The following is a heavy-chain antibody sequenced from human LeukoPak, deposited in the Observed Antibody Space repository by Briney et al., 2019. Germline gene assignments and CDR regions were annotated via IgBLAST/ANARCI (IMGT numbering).Heavy chain of an antibody. CDR1: GFTFSSYA. D-gene: IGHD6-13*01. J-gene: IGHJ4*02. CDR3: AKDPRSSWYFFDY. Sequence: PGGSLRLSCAASGFTFSSYAMSWVRQAPGKGLEWVSAISGSGGGTYYADSVKGRFTISRDNSKNTLYLQMNSLRAEDTAVYYCAKDPRSSWYFFDYWGQGTLVTVSS. CDR2: ISGSGGGT. V-gene: IGHV3-23*01.